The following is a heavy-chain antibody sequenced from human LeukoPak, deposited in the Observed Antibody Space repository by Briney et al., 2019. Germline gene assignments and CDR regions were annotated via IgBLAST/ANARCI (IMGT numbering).Heavy chain of an antibody. CDR2: IASKTDGGAT. J-gene: IGHJ4*02. D-gene: IGHD3-10*01. CDR3: TTGIRGD. CDR1: GFIFSSAW. V-gene: IGHV3-15*04. Sequence: GGSLRLSCAASGFIFSSAWMNWVRQAPGEGLDWVGRIASKTDGGATDYAAPVKGRFTISRDDSKNTLNLQMNSLKTEDTAVYYCTTGIRGDWGQGTLVTVSS.